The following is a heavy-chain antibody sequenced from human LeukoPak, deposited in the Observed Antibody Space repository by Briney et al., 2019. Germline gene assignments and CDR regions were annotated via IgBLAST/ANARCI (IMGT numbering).Heavy chain of an antibody. CDR2: ISGSGART. CDR1: GFTFSNYA. CDR3: AKDGSLGAAGTIEYFQH. V-gene: IGHV3-23*01. J-gene: IGHJ1*01. Sequence: GGSLRLSCEVSGFTFSNYAMSWVRQAPGKGLEWVSAISGSGARTFYADSVRGRFTISRDNSKNTLYLQMNSLRAEDTAVYYCAKDGSLGAAGTIEYFQHWGQGTLVTVSS. D-gene: IGHD6-13*01.